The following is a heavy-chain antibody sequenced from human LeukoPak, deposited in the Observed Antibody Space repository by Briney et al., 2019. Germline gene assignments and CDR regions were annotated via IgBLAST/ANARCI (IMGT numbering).Heavy chain of an antibody. CDR3: ASMLGAHDAFDI. Sequence: GASVKVSCKASGYTFTGYSVHWVRQAPGQGPEWMGRINPNSGGTNYAQKFQGRVTMTRDTSISTAYMELSRLRSDDTAVYYCASMLGAHDAFDIWGQGTMVTVSS. J-gene: IGHJ3*02. D-gene: IGHD1-26*01. CDR2: INPNSGGT. CDR1: GYTFTGYS. V-gene: IGHV1-2*06.